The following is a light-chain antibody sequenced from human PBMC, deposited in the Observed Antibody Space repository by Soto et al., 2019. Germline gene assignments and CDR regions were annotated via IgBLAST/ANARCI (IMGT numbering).Light chain of an antibody. V-gene: IGKV1-9*01. CDR1: QGISSY. Sequence: DIQLTQSPSFLSASVGDRVTITCRASQGISSYLAWYQQKPGKAPKLLIYAASTLQSGVPSRFSGSGSATEFTLTISSLQTEDFATYYCQQLNSYPLTFGPGTKVDIK. CDR2: AAS. J-gene: IGKJ3*01. CDR3: QQLNSYPLT.